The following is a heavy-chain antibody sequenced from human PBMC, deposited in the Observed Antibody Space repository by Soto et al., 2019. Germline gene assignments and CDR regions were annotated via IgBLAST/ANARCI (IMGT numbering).Heavy chain of an antibody. V-gene: IGHV4-59*01. CDR1: GGSISSYY. CDR3: ARAQGAESGFGEN. D-gene: IGHD3-10*01. J-gene: IGHJ4*02. CDR2: IYYSGST. Sequence: ETLSLTCTVSGGSISSYYWSWIRQPPGKGLEWIGYIYYSGSTNYNPSLKSRVTISVDTSKNQFSLKLSSVTAADTAVYYCARAQGAESGFGENWGQGTLVTVSS.